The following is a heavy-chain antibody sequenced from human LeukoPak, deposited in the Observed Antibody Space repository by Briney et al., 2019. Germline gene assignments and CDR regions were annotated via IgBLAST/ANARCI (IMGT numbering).Heavy chain of an antibody. J-gene: IGHJ6*03. CDR3: ARGKLWFGEFYYYYYMDV. CDR1: GGSISSYY. CDR2: IYYSGST. Sequence: SETLSLTCTVSGGSISSYYWSWIRQPPGKGLEWIGYIYYSGSTNYNPPLKSRVTISVDTSKNQFSLKLSSVTAADTAVYYCARGKLWFGEFYYYYYMDVWGKGTTVTISS. V-gene: IGHV4-59*01. D-gene: IGHD3-10*01.